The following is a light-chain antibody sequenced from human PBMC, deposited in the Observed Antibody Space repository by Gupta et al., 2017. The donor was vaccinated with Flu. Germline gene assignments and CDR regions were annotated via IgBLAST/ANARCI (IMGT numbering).Light chain of an antibody. Sequence: QSVLTQPPSVSGAPGQSVTISCPGSRANIGAGNGIHWYQHLPGTAPKLLIYENIHRPAGVPDRFSGSKAGTSASLAITGLQAEDEADYYCQSYDRSLSTYVFGTGTKVTVL. V-gene: IGLV1-40*01. CDR2: ENI. CDR3: QSYDRSLSTYV. J-gene: IGLJ1*01. CDR1: RANIGAGNG.